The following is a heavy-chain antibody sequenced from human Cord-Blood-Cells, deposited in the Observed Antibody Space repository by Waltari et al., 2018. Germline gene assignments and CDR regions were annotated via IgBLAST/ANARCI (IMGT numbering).Heavy chain of an antibody. CDR3: ARVGYSGYDFDY. V-gene: IGHV4-31*03. Sequence: QVQLQESGPGLVKPSQTLSLTCTVSGGSISSGGYYWSWIRQHPGKGLEWMGYIYYSGSTYYNPSLKSRVTISVDTSNNQFSLKLSSVTAADTAVYYCARVGYSGYDFDYWGQGTLVTVSS. CDR2: IYYSGST. CDR1: GGSISSGGYY. J-gene: IGHJ4*02. D-gene: IGHD5-12*01.